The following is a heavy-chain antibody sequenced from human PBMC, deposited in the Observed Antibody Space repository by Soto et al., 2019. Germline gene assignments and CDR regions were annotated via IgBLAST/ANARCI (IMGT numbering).Heavy chain of an antibody. CDR2: ISCNSGNI. J-gene: IGHJ5*02. CDR1: GFSFNDYP. V-gene: IGHV3-9*01. Sequence: GGSLRLSCAASGFSFNDYPMNWVRQAPGKGLEWVSGISCNSGNIAYAEAVKGRFTISRDHAKNSVFLKMNSLRAEDRSLYYCEKVDAMVRGAFDRWGRGTLVTVSS. D-gene: IGHD3-10*01. CDR3: EKVDAMVRGAFDR.